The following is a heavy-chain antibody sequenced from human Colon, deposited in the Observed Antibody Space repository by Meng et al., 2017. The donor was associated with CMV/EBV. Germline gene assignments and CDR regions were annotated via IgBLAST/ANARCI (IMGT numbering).Heavy chain of an antibody. J-gene: IGHJ6*02. CDR3: ARSLEPYNFYRYGMDV. CDR2: MYSDGYST. D-gene: IGHD4-11*01. V-gene: IGHV3-23*03. Sequence: GGSLRLSCETSGFFFNNYPVSWVRQAPGKGLEWLSVMYSDGYSTKYADSVKGRFTVSRDTSKKTWFLQMDGLRAEDTAVYFCARSLEPYNFYRYGMDVWGQGTKVTVSS. CDR1: GFFFNNYP.